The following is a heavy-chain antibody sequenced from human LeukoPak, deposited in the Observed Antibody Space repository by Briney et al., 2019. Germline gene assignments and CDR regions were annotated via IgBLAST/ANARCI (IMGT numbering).Heavy chain of an antibody. J-gene: IGHJ6*04. V-gene: IGHV4-30-2*01. CDR3: ARGYCSSTSCYGRYYYYYGMDV. D-gene: IGHD2-2*01. Sequence: SQTLSLTCAVSGRSISSGGYSWSWIRQPPGKGLEWIGYIYHSGSTYYNPSLKSRVTISVDRSKNQFSLKLSSVTAADTAVYYCARGYCSSTSCYGRYYYYYGMDVWGKGTTVTVSS. CDR2: IYHSGST. CDR1: GRSISSGGYS.